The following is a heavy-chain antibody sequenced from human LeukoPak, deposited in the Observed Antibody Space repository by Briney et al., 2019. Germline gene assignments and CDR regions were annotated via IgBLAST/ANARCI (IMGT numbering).Heavy chain of an antibody. D-gene: IGHD3-10*01. CDR1: GYTFTGYY. Sequence: ASVKVSCKASGYTFTGYYMHWVRQAPGQGLEWMGWINPNSGGTNYAQKFQGRVTMTRDTSISTAYMGLSRLRSDDTAVYYCARTSGDMVRGVIDYYYYGMDVWGLGTTVTVSS. CDR3: ARTSGDMVRGVIDYYYYGMDV. CDR2: INPNSGGT. V-gene: IGHV1-2*02. J-gene: IGHJ6*02.